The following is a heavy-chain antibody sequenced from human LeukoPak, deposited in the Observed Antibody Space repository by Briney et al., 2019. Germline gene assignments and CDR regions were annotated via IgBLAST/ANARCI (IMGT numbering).Heavy chain of an antibody. Sequence: PGGSLRLSCAASGFTFSSYSMNWVRQAPGKGLEWVSYISSSSTIYYADSVKGRFTISRDNAKNSLYLQMNSLRAEDTAVYYCARVSSGSYSPDYWGQGTLVTVSS. CDR1: GFTFSSYS. CDR2: ISSSSTI. CDR3: ARVSSGSYSPDY. J-gene: IGHJ4*02. V-gene: IGHV3-48*04. D-gene: IGHD1-26*01.